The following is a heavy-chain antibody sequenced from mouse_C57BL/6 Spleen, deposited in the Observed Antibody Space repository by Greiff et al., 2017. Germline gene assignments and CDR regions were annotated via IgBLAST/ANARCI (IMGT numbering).Heavy chain of an antibody. Sequence: VHLVESEGGLVQPGSSMKLSCTASGFTFSDYYMAWVRQVPEKGLEWVANINYDGSSTYYLDSLKSRFIISRDNAKNILYLQMSSLKSEDTATYYCAREGDYDGYAMDYWGQGTSVTVSS. CDR2: INYDGSST. J-gene: IGHJ4*01. CDR3: AREGDYDGYAMDY. V-gene: IGHV5-16*01. CDR1: GFTFSDYY. D-gene: IGHD2-4*01.